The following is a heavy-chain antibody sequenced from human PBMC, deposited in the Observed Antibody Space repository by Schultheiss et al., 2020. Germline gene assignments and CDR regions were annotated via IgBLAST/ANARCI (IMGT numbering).Heavy chain of an antibody. CDR1: GFTVSDNH. CDR3: AKIRGYYDSSGYYPSDY. D-gene: IGHD3-22*01. Sequence: GGSLRLSCAVSGFTVSDNHVTWLRQAPGKGLECVSVIYGNGRTYHADSVRGRFTISRDNAKNSLYLQMNSLRAEDTAVYYCAKIRGYYDSSGYYPSDYWGQGTLVTVSS. V-gene: IGHV3-53*01. CDR2: IYGNGRT. J-gene: IGHJ4*02.